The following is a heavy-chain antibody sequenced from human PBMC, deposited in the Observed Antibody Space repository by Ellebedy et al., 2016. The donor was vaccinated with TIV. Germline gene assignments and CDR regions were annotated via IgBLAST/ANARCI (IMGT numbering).Heavy chain of an antibody. CDR3: ARGQRWLVFDY. CDR1: GFTVSSNY. V-gene: IGHV3-53*01. J-gene: IGHJ4*02. D-gene: IGHD6-19*01. CDR2: IYSGDDT. Sequence: GESLKISCAASGFTVSSNYMTWVRQAPGKGLEWVSVIYSGDDTNYADSVKGRFTISRDNSRNTLYLKMNSLRAEDTAIYYCARGQRWLVFDYWGQGTLVTVSS.